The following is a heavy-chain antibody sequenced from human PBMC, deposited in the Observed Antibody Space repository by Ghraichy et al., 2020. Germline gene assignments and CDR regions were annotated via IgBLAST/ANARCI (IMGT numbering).Heavy chain of an antibody. CDR2: IIPIFGTA. J-gene: IGHJ4*02. D-gene: IGHD6-19*01. CDR1: GGTFSSYA. V-gene: IGHV1-69*13. Sequence: SVKVSCKASGGTFSSYAISWVRQAPGQGLEWMGGIIPIFGTANYAQKFQGRVTITADESTSTAYMELSSLRSEDTAVYYCARDGGAEQWLVRLDYWGQGTLVTVSS. CDR3: ARDGGAEQWLVRLDY.